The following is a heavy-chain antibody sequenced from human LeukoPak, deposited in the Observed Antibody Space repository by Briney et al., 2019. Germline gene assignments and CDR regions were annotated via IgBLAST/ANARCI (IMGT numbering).Heavy chain of an antibody. CDR3: ARGPFYGDYVLGY. Sequence: GSLRLSCAASGFTFSDYYMSWIRQAPGKGLEWIGEINHSGSTNYNPSLKSRVTISVDTSKNQFSLKLSSVTAADTAVYYCARGPFYGDYVLGYWGQGTLVTVSS. CDR2: INHSGST. J-gene: IGHJ4*02. V-gene: IGHV4-34*01. D-gene: IGHD4-17*01. CDR1: GFTFSDYY.